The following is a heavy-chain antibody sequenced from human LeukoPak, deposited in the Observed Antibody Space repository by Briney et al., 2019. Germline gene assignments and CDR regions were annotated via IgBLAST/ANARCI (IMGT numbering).Heavy chain of an antibody. CDR3: ARRQDTAMVSGTNYYYYGMDV. V-gene: IGHV5-10-1*01. D-gene: IGHD5-18*01. CDR2: IDPSDSYT. J-gene: IGHJ6*02. CDR1: GYSFTSYW. Sequence: GESLKISCKGSGYSFTSYWISWVRQMPGKGLEWMGRIDPSDSYTNYSPSFQGHVTISADKSISTAYLQWSSLEASDTAMYYCARRQDTAMVSGTNYYYYGMDVWGQGTTVTVSS.